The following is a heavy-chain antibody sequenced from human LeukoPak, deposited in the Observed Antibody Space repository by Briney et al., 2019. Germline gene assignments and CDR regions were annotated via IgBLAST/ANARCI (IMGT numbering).Heavy chain of an antibody. Sequence: GASVKVSCKASGYTFTGYYMHWVRQAPGQGLEWMGWINPNSGGTNYAQKFQGRVTMTRDTSISTAYMELSRLRSDDTAVYYCARDLGDQWLRYSDDYWGQGTLVTVSS. CDR1: GYTFTGYY. V-gene: IGHV1-2*02. CDR2: INPNSGGT. D-gene: IGHD5-12*01. CDR3: ARDLGDQWLRYSDDY. J-gene: IGHJ4*02.